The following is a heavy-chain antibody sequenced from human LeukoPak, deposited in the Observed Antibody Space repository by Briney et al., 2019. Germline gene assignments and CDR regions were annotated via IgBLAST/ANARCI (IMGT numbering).Heavy chain of an antibody. CDR3: ARGDYGDYIPHFDH. D-gene: IGHD4-17*01. V-gene: IGHV3-30-3*01. Sequence: PGGSLRLSCAASGFTFSSYAMHWVRQAPGKGLEWVAVISYDGSNKYYADSVKGRFTISRDNSKNTLYLQMNSLRAEDTAVYYCARGDYGDYIPHFDHWGQGTLVTVSS. CDR2: ISYDGSNK. CDR1: GFTFSSYA. J-gene: IGHJ4*02.